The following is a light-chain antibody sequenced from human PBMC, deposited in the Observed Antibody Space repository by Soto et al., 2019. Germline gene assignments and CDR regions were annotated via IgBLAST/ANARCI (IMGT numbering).Light chain of an antibody. J-gene: IGLJ3*02. V-gene: IGLV6-57*01. CDR2: EDN. CDR1: SGSIASNY. Sequence: NFMLTQPHSVSESPGKTVIISCTRSSGSIASNYVQWYQQRPGSSPTTVIYEDNQRPSGVPDRFSGSIDSSSNSASLTISGLETEDEADYYCQSYDATNQVFGGGTKVPS. CDR3: QSYDATNQV.